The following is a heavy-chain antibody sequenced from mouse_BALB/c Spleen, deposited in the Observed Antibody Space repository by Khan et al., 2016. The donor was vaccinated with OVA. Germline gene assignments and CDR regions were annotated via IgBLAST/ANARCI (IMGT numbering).Heavy chain of an antibody. CDR2: ISSSGST. Sequence: EVQLVESGPGLVKPSPSLSLTCTVTGYSITSDYAWNWNRQFPGNKLEWMGYISSSGSTNYNPALKSRISITRDTSKNQFFLQLNTVTTEDTAKCYSARDGPRYNDAMDYWGQGTSVTVST. V-gene: IGHV3-2*02. J-gene: IGHJ4*01. D-gene: IGHD1-3*01. CDR3: ARDGPRYNDAMDY. CDR1: GYSITSDYA.